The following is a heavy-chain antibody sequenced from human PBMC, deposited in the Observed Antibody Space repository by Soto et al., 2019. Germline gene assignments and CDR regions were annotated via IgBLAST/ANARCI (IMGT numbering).Heavy chain of an antibody. D-gene: IGHD4-17*01. J-gene: IGHJ2*01. CDR2: IRSKSYGKTT. V-gene: IGHV3-49*02. CDR3: TREIWGYGDPQWYLEL. Sequence: QAPRQGKECVGLIRSKSYGKTTEYAASATDRFTISRDDSKRIAYLQMNSLKADDTAVYYCTREIWGYGDPQWYLELWGRGSLGTVCS.